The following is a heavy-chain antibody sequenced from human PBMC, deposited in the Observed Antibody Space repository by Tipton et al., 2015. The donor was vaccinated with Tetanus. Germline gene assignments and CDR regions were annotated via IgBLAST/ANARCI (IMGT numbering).Heavy chain of an antibody. Sequence: QLVQSGAEVKKPGDSLKISCKASGYSFTNYWIGWVRQMPGKGLEWMGIIYPGDSDTRYSPSFEGLVTISADRSTSTAYVQWSSLTASDTAVYYCARQADYNILTGYYYYFDYWGQGSLVTVPS. J-gene: IGHJ4*02. D-gene: IGHD3-9*01. CDR1: GYSFTNYW. CDR2: IYPGDSDT. CDR3: ARQADYNILTGYYYYFDY. V-gene: IGHV5-51*01.